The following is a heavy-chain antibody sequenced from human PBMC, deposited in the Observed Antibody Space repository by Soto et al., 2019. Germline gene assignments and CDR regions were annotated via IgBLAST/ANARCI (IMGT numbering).Heavy chain of an antibody. D-gene: IGHD2-8*02. J-gene: IGHJ4*02. V-gene: IGHV3-15*07. CDR2: IKSKADGGTT. CDR3: AYYREHTGGRHVDF. CDR1: GFTFSGAW. Sequence: EVQLVESWGGLVKPGGSLRLSCAASGFTFSGAWMKWVRQAPGKGLEWVGRIKSKADGGTTDHAPPVKGRFTISRDDSKNILFLQMDSLINEDSAIYYCAYYREHTGGRHVDFWGQGTLVTVSS.